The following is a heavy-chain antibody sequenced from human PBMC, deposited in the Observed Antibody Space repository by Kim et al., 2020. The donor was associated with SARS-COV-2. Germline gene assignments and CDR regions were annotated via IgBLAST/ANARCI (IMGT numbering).Heavy chain of an antibody. D-gene: IGHD3-22*01. J-gene: IGHJ2*01. CDR3: AKVKDSSGYYYVNWYFDL. Sequence: VKGRVTSSRDNSKNTLDLQMNSLRAEDTAVYYCAKVKDSSGYYYVNWYFDLWGRGTLVTVSS. V-gene: IGHV3-30*02.